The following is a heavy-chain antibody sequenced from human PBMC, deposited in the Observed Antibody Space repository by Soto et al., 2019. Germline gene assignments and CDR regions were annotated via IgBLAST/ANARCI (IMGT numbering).Heavy chain of an antibody. Sequence: PSETLSLTCTVSGGSISSHYWSWIRQPPGQGLEWIGEINHSGSTNYNPSLKSRVSISVDTSKNQFSLKLSPVTAADTAVYYCARGSSGYYYSLVYWGQGTLVTVSS. V-gene: IGHV4-59*11. J-gene: IGHJ4*02. CDR2: INHSGST. D-gene: IGHD3-22*01. CDR3: ARGSSGYYYSLVY. CDR1: GGSISSHY.